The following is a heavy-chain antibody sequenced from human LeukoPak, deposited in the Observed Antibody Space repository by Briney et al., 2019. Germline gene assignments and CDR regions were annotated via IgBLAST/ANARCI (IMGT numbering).Heavy chain of an antibody. J-gene: IGHJ6*01. CDR3: AKMEGHPLPKYYMDV. CDR2: ISGSGDNT. V-gene: IGHV3-23*01. Sequence: GGSLRLSCAASGFTFGGFAMSWVRRTPGKGLEWVSGISGSGDNTLYAASVKGRFTVSRDNSKNTLYLEMNGLRAEDTAIYYCAKMEGHPLPKYYMDVWGQGTTVTVSS. CDR1: GFTFGGFA. D-gene: IGHD2/OR15-2a*01.